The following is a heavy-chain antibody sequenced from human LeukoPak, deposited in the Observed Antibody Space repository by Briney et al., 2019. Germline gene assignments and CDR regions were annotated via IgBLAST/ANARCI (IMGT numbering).Heavy chain of an antibody. J-gene: IGHJ5*02. CDR2: ISSNGGNK. CDR3: AKDSLVSVYYYDSSGYYH. Sequence: GGSLRLSCSASGLTFSSYAMHWVRQAPGKGLEYVSAISSNGGNKYHADSVKGRFTISRDNSKNMMYLQMSSLRAEDTAVYYCAKDSLVSVYYYDSSGYYHWGQGTLVTVSS. CDR1: GLTFSSYA. V-gene: IGHV3-64D*09. D-gene: IGHD3-22*01.